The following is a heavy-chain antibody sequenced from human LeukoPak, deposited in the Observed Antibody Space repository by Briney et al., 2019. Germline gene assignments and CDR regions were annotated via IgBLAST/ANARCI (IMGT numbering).Heavy chain of an antibody. CDR2: VYYSGST. J-gene: IGHJ4*02. CDR1: GGFISSYY. D-gene: IGHD5-18*01. Sequence: SETLSLTCTVSGGFISSYYWSWIRQPPGKGLEWIGYVYYSGSTNYNPSLKSRVAISVDTSKNQFSLKLSSVTAADTAVYYCAREDSYGLRYYFDYWGQGTLVTVSS. CDR3: AREDSYGLRYYFDY. V-gene: IGHV4-59*01.